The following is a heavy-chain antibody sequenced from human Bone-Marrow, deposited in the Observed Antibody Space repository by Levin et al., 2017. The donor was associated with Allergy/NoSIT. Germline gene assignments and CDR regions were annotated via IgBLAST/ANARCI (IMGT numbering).Heavy chain of an antibody. J-gene: IGHJ6*02. Sequence: GGSLRLSCTASGFTFSSYGMHWVRQAPGKGLEWVAGIWFDGTNKYYADSVKGRFTISRDNSKNTLYLQMNSLRAEDTAVYYCARDIGLVFMSRYALDYGMDVWGQGTTVTVSS. CDR1: GFTFSSYG. CDR2: IWFDGTNK. CDR3: ARDIGLVFMSRYALDYGMDV. D-gene: IGHD2-2*01. V-gene: IGHV3-33*01.